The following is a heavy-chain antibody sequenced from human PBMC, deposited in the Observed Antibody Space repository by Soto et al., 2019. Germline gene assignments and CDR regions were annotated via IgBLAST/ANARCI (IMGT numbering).Heavy chain of an antibody. J-gene: IGHJ6*02. CDR1: GYTFSSYV. Sequence: ASVKVSCKVSGYTFSSYVVHWVRQAPGQRPEWMGWINAGNGNTKDSQKFQGRVTISRDTSASTIYMELSGLTSEDTAVYYCVSGVVFTYGLDVWGQGTTVTVSS. CDR2: INAGNGNT. D-gene: IGHD3-16*01. CDR3: VSGVVFTYGLDV. V-gene: IGHV1-3*01.